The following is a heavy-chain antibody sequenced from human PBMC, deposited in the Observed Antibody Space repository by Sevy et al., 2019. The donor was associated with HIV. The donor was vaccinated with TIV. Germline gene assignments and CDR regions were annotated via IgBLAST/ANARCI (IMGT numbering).Heavy chain of an antibody. D-gene: IGHD3-22*01. CDR3: ARTGGGRQTYYYDSSGYPNAFDI. CDR1: GGSISSYY. CDR2: IYYSGST. Sequence: SETLSLTCTVSGGSISSYYWSWIRQPPGKGLEWIGYIYYSGSTNYNPSLKSRVTISVDTSKNQFSLKLGSVTAADTAVYYCARTGGGRQTYYYDSSGYPNAFDIWGQGTMVTVSS. V-gene: IGHV4-59*01. J-gene: IGHJ3*02.